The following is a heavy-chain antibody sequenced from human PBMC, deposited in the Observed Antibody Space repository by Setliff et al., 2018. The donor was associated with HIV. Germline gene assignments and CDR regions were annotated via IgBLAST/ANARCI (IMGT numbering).Heavy chain of an antibody. V-gene: IGHV1-46*01. Sequence: GASVKVSCKASGYNFTSHDINWVRQAPGQGLEWMGIINPSGGTISYAQKFQGRVTMTGDTSTSTVYMELSSLRSEDTAVYYCARGGYYNSWSGYGYYYYYMDVWGKGTTVTVSS. CDR3: ARGGYYNSWSGYGYYYYYMDV. CDR2: INPSGGTI. D-gene: IGHD3-3*01. CDR1: GYNFTSHD. J-gene: IGHJ6*03.